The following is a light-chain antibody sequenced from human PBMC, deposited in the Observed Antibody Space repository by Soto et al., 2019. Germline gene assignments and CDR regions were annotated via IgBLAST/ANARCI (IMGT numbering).Light chain of an antibody. CDR1: SSDVGGYNY. J-gene: IGLJ2*01. V-gene: IGLV2-11*01. Sequence: QSALTQPRSVSGSPGQSVTISCTGTSSDVGGYNYVSWYQQHPGKAPKLMIYDVSQRPSGVPDRFSGSKSGNTASLTISGLQAEDEADYYCCSYAGTFLVFGGGTQLTVL. CDR3: CSYAGTFLV. CDR2: DVS.